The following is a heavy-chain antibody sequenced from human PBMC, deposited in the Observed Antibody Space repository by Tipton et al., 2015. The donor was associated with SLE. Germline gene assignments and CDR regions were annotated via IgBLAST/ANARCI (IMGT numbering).Heavy chain of an antibody. CDR2: MNPNVGNR. CDR3: ARLAYCGGDCSYWYFDL. CDR1: GDTFIGYD. Sequence: QLVQSGPEVKKPGASVKVSCKASGDTFIGYDVNWVRQATGQGLEWLGWMNPNVGNRGYAQKFQGRVTITGDTSISTVYMELSSLISEDTAVYYCARLAYCGGDCSYWYFDLWGRGTLVTVSS. J-gene: IGHJ2*01. D-gene: IGHD2-21*01. V-gene: IGHV1-8*01.